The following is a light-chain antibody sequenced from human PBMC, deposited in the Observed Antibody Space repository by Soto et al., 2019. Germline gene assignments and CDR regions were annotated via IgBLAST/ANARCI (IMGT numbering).Light chain of an antibody. CDR1: QTVFSN. J-gene: IGKJ1*01. Sequence: EIVVTQSPATLSVSPGERATLSCRASQTVFSNLAWYQQRPGQAPRLLIYDASTRATGIPARFSGSGSGTEFTLTIRGLQPEDLSVDYCQEYNFWPTFGPGTKVEV. V-gene: IGKV3-15*01. CDR2: DAS. CDR3: QEYNFWPT.